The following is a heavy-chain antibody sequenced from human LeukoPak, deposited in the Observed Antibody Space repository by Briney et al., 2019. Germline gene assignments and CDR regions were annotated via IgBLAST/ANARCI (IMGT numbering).Heavy chain of an antibody. V-gene: IGHV3-23*01. Sequence: GGSLRLSCAASGFTFISYAMSWVRQAPGKELEWVSAISGSGGSTYYADSVKGRFTISRDNSKNTLYLQMNSLRAEDTAVYYCAKVPPVVVVPAAWGQGTLVTVSS. J-gene: IGHJ5*02. CDR2: ISGSGGST. CDR3: AKVPPVVVVPAA. CDR1: GFTFISYA. D-gene: IGHD2-2*01.